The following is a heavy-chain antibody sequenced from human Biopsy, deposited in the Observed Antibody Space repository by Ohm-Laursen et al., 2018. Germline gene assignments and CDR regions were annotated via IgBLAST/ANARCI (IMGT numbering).Heavy chain of an antibody. CDR2: IYYSGST. J-gene: IGHJ4*02. CDR3: PRVGAGTPSIDYFDY. CDR1: GGSIGSFF. D-gene: IGHD1-7*01. V-gene: IGHV4-59*01. Sequence: SETLSLTCTVSGGSIGSFFWSWIRQPPGKGLEWIGYIYYSGSTNYNPSLRSRVTISVDRSKNQFSLELSSVTAADTAVYYCPRVGAGTPSIDYFDYWGQGALVTVSS.